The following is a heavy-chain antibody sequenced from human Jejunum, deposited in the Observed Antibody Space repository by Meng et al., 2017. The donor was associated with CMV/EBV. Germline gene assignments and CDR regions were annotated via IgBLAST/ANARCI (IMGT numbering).Heavy chain of an antibody. Sequence: SLKISCVASGFTFSSYWMHWVRQAPGEGLVWVSSISNVGTFTTYADSVKGRFTVSRDNAKNTVYLEMNSLRVEDTAAYYCGDFVAGWGQGTLVTVSS. V-gene: IGHV3-74*01. CDR3: GDFVAG. CDR2: ISNVGTFT. J-gene: IGHJ4*02. D-gene: IGHD3-3*01. CDR1: GFTFSSYW.